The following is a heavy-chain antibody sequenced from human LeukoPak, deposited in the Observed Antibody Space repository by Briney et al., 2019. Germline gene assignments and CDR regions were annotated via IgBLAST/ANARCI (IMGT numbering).Heavy chain of an antibody. CDR1: GLTVTRNY. D-gene: IGHD4-17*01. J-gene: IGHJ4*02. CDR3: ARGIGSTVFFDH. Sequence: GGSLRLSCAASGLTVTRNYISWVRQAPGKGLEWVSIIYSDGNTYYADSVKGRFTISRDKSKNTLYLQMNSLRAEDTAVYYCARGIGSTVFFDHWGQGTLVTVSS. V-gene: IGHV3-53*01. CDR2: IYSDGNT.